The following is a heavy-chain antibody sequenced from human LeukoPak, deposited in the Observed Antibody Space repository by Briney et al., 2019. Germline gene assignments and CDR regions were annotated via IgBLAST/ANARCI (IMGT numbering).Heavy chain of an antibody. J-gene: IGHJ4*02. CDR3: ARDTRDLKYSYGDYFDY. D-gene: IGHD5-18*01. CDR1: GFTFSSYW. CDR2: IKQDGSEK. V-gene: IGHV3-7*01. Sequence: GGSLRLSCAASGFTFSSYWMSWVRQAPGKGLEWVANIKQDGSEKYYVDSVKGRFTISRDKAKNSLYLQMNRLRAVDTAVYYGARDTRDLKYSYGDYFDYWGQGTLVTVSS.